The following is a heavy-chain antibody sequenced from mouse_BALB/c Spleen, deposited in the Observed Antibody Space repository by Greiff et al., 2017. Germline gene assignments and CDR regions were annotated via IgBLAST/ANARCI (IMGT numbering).Heavy chain of an antibody. CDR2: INPSTGYT. D-gene: IGHD4-1*01. V-gene: IGHV1-7*01. CDR3: ARSLTGGGSWFAY. Sequence: VQLQQSGAELAKPGASVKMSCKASGYTFTSYWMHWVKQRPGQGLEWIGYINPSTGYTEYNQKFKDKATLTADKSSSTAYMQLSSLTSEDSAVYYCARSLTGGGSWFAYWGQGTLVTVSA. J-gene: IGHJ3*01. CDR1: GYTFTSYW.